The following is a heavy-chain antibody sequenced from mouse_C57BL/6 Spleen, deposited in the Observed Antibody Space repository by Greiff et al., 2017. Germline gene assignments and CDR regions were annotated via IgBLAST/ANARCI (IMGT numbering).Heavy chain of an antibody. CDR1: GFTFSDYG. CDR3: ARSSEAWFAY. D-gene: IGHD3-2*02. CDR2: ISSGSSTI. J-gene: IGHJ3*01. Sequence: EVKLVESGGGLVKPGGSLKLSCAASGFTFSDYGMHWVRQAPEKGLEWVAYISSGSSTIYYADTGKVRFTISRNNAKNNLFLQMTSVGSEDTAMYYSARSSEAWFAYWGQGTLVTVSA. V-gene: IGHV5-17*01.